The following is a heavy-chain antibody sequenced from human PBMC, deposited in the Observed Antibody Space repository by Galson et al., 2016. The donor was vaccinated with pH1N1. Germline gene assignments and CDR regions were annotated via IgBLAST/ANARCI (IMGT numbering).Heavy chain of an antibody. D-gene: IGHD3-10*01. CDR1: GFTFRSYS. V-gene: IGHV3-21*01. CDR2: ISSSRSYV. Sequence: SLRLSCAASGFTFRSYSMNWVRQAPGKGLEWVSSISSSRSYVDYADSVKGRFTISRDNAKNSLYLQMNSLRAEDTAVYYCARGLGLWFGELYDPTWDYWGQGTLVTVSS. J-gene: IGHJ4*02. CDR3: ARGLGLWFGELYDPTWDY.